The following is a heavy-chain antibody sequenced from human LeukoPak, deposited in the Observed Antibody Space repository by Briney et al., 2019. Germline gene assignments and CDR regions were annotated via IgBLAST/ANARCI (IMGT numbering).Heavy chain of an antibody. CDR2: IYYSGST. V-gene: IGHV4-59*08. J-gene: IGHJ6*02. D-gene: IGHD2-15*01. CDR3: ARQVVAATTLYYYYYGMDV. Sequence: SETLSLTCTVSGGSISIYYWSWIRQPPGKGLEWIGYIYYSGSTNYNPSLKSRVTISVDTSKNQFSLKLSSVTAADTAVYYCARQVVAATTLYYYYYGMDVWGQGTTVTVSS. CDR1: GGSISIYY.